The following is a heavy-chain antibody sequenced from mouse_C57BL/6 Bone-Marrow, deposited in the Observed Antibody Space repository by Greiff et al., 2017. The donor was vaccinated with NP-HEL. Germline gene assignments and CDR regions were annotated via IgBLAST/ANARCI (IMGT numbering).Heavy chain of an antibody. CDR2: INPSSGYT. Sequence: LQESGAELARPGASVKMSCKASGYTFTSYTMHWVKQRPGQGLEWIGYINPSSGYTKYNQKFKDKATLTADKSSSTAYMQLSSLTSEDSAVYYCARGTMVTTGYYYAMDYWGQGTSVTVSS. J-gene: IGHJ4*01. V-gene: IGHV1-4*01. CDR1: GYTFTSYT. D-gene: IGHD2-2*01. CDR3: ARGTMVTTGYYYAMDY.